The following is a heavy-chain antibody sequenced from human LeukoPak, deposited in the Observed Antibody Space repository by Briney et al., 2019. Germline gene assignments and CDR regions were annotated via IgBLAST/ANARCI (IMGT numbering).Heavy chain of an antibody. CDR1: GGSISSSSYY. V-gene: IGHV4-39*01. CDR2: IYYSGST. Sequence: SETLSLTCTVSGGSISSSSYYWGWIRQPPGKGLEWIGSIYYSGSTYYNPSLKSRVTISVDTSKNQFSLKLSSVTAADTAVYYCARLTYDYFVYWGQGTLVTVSS. CDR3: ARLTYDYFVY. J-gene: IGHJ4*02. D-gene: IGHD2-2*01.